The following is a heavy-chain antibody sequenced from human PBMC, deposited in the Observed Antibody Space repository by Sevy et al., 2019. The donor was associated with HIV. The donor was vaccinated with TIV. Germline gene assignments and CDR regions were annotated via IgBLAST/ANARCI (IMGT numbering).Heavy chain of an antibody. CDR3: ARYYYDSSGSYFDY. CDR2: IYYSGST. V-gene: IGHV4-30-4*01. CDR1: GGSISSGDYY. D-gene: IGHD3-22*01. J-gene: IGHJ4*02. Sequence: SETLSLTCTVSGGSISSGDYYWSWIRQPPGKGLEWIGYIYYSGSTYYNPSLKSRVTISVDRSKNQFSLKLSSVTAADTAVYYCARYYYDSSGSYFDYWGQGTLVTVSS.